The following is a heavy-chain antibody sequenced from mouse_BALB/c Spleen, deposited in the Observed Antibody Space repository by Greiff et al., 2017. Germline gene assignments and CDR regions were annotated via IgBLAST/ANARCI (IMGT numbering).Heavy chain of an antibody. Sequence: EVKLVESGGGLVQPGGSRKLSCAASGFTFSSFGMHWVRQAPEKGLEWVAYISSGSSTIYYADTVKGRFTISRDNPKNTLFLQMTSLRSEDTAMYYCARVGGYYAMDYWGQGTSVTVSS. V-gene: IGHV5-17*02. CDR1: GFTFSSFG. CDR2: ISSGSSTI. CDR3: ARVGGYYAMDY. J-gene: IGHJ4*01. D-gene: IGHD1-1*02.